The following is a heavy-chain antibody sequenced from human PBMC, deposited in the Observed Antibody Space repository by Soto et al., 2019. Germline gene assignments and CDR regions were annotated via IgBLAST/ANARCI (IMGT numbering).Heavy chain of an antibody. J-gene: IGHJ6*03. D-gene: IGHD3-3*01. CDR2: ISGSGGST. CDR3: AKDTEEDYDFWSGYSRNYYYYMDV. CDR1: GFTFSSYA. V-gene: IGHV3-23*01. Sequence: GGSLRLSCAASGFTFSSYAMSWVRQAPGKGLEWVSAISGSGGSTYYADSVKGRFTISRDNSKNTLYLQMNSLRAEDTAVYYCAKDTEEDYDFWSGYSRNYYYYMDVWGKGTTVTVSS.